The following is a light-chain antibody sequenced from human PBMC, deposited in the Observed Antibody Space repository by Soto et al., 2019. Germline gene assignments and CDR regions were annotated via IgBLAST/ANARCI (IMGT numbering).Light chain of an antibody. CDR2: DAS. CDR1: QTIDNW. V-gene: IGKV1-5*01. Sequence: DIQMTQSPSTLSASVGDRVTITCRASQTIDNWLAWYQQKPGKAPKLLIYDASRLESGVPSRFSGSGSGTEFTLTISSLQPDDFATYYCQQYNSYSPSWTFGQGTKVDIK. CDR3: QQYNSYSPSWT. J-gene: IGKJ1*01.